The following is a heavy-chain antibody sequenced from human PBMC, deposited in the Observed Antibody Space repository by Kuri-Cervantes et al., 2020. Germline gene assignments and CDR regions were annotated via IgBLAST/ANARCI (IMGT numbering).Heavy chain of an antibody. CDR3: ARSPGSGWSN. J-gene: IGHJ4*02. CDR2: INHSGST. V-gene: IGHV4-34*01. Sequence: QTLSLTCAVYGGSFSGYYWSWIRQPPGKGLEWIGEINHSGSTNYNPSLKSRVTISVDTSKNQFSLKLSSVTAADTAVYYCARSPGSGWSNWGQGTLVTVSS. CDR1: GGSFSGYY. D-gene: IGHD6-19*01.